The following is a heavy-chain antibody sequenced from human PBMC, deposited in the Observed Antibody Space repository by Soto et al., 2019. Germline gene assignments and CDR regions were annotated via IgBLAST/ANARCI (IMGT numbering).Heavy chain of an antibody. V-gene: IGHV4-4*02. CDR3: ARSRLYDYIWGSYPPPGAFDI. J-gene: IGHJ3*02. CDR1: SGSISSSNW. D-gene: IGHD3-16*02. CDR2: IYHSGST. Sequence: QVQLQESGPGLVKPSGTLSLTCAVSSGSISSSNWWSWVRQPPGKGLEWIGEIYHSGSTNYNPSLKGRVPIAVDKSKNQCSLKLSSVTAADTAVYYCARSRLYDYIWGSYPPPGAFDIWGQGTMVTVSS.